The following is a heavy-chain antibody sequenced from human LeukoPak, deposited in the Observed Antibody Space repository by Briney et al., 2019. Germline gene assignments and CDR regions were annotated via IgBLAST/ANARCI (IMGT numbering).Heavy chain of an antibody. CDR1: GFTFSSYA. Sequence: GGSLTLSCSASGFTFSSYAMHWVRQAPGKGLEYVSAISSNGGSTYYADSVKGRFTISRDNSKHTLYLQMSSLRAEDTAVYYCVKDPNCSGGSCSGVFDYWGQGTLVTVSS. V-gene: IGHV3-64D*09. CDR2: ISSNGGST. J-gene: IGHJ4*02. CDR3: VKDPNCSGGSCSGVFDY. D-gene: IGHD2-15*01.